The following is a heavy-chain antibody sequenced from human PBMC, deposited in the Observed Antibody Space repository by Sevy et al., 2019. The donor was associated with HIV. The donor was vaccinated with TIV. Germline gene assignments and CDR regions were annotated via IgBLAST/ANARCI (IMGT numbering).Heavy chain of an antibody. J-gene: IGHJ5*02. CDR1: GYTFTRYG. Sequence: ASVKVSCKASGYTFTRYGISWVRQAPGQGLEWMGWISAYNGNTNYAQMLQGRVTMTTDTSTSTAHMELRSLRSDDTAVYYCARSITGTTPYNWLDPWGQGTLVTVSS. V-gene: IGHV1-18*01. D-gene: IGHD1-7*01. CDR2: ISAYNGNT. CDR3: ARSITGTTPYNWLDP.